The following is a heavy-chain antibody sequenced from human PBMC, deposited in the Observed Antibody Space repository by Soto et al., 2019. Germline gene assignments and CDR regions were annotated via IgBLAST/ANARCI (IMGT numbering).Heavy chain of an antibody. CDR1: GYTFTDYY. J-gene: IGHJ4*02. CDR3: ARRKGDYYDSSGYHYYFDY. Sequence: GGSVKVSCKASGYTFTDYYVHWVRQAPGQGLEWMGWINPNSGGTKSAQKFQGRVTMTRDTSISTAYMELSRLRSDDTAVYYCARRKGDYYDSSGYHYYFDYWGQGTLVTVSS. CDR2: INPNSGGT. D-gene: IGHD3-22*01. V-gene: IGHV1-2*02.